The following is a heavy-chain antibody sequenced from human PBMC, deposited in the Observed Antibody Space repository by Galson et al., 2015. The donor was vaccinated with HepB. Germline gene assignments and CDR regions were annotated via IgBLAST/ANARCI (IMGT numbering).Heavy chain of an antibody. V-gene: IGHV3-7*01. CDR2: IKKDGSDK. Sequence: SLRLSCAASGFTFSTYWMSWVRQAPGKGLEWVTHIKKDGSDKYYVDSVKGRFTISRDNAKNSLYLQMNSLRAEDTAVYYCARGGYYLDGMDVWGQGTTVTVSS. CDR1: GFTFSTYW. D-gene: IGHD3-22*01. CDR3: ARGGYYLDGMDV. J-gene: IGHJ6*02.